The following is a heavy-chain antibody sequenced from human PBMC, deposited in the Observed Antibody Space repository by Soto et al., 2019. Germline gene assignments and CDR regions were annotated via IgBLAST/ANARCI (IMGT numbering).Heavy chain of an antibody. CDR3: ARRYCISTSCYYYYGMDV. Sequence: QVQLVQSGAEVKKPGSSVKVSCKASGGTFRSYAISWVRQAPGQGLEWMGGIIPIFGTANYAQKFQGRVTITADESTSTAYMELSSLRSEDTAVYYCARRYCISTSCYYYYGMDVWGQGTTVTVSS. V-gene: IGHV1-69*12. CDR1: GGTFRSYA. J-gene: IGHJ6*02. D-gene: IGHD2-2*01. CDR2: IIPIFGTA.